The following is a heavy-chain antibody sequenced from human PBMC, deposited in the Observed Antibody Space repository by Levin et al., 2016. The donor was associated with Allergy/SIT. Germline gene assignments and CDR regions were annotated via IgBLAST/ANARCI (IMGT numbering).Heavy chain of an antibody. D-gene: IGHD5-24*01. CDR3: AQANTGDGYTLLDY. Sequence: WIRQPPGKALEWLALIYWDDDKRYSPSLKSRLTITKDTSKNQVVLTMTNMDPVDTATYYCAQANTGDGYTLLDYWGQGTLVTVSS. CDR2: IYWDDDK. J-gene: IGHJ4*02. V-gene: IGHV2-5*02.